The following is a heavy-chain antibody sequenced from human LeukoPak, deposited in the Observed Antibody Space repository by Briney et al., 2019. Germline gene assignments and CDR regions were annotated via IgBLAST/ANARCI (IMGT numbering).Heavy chain of an antibody. Sequence: SETLSLTCTVSGGSISNYYWSWIRQPPGKGLEWIGYIYYTGSTNYNPSLKSRVTISVDTSKNQFSLKLSSVTAADTAVYYCARGRGSIDYWGQGTLVTVSS. V-gene: IGHV4-59*12. D-gene: IGHD6-13*01. CDR3: ARGRGSIDY. CDR2: IYYTGST. CDR1: GGSISNYY. J-gene: IGHJ4*02.